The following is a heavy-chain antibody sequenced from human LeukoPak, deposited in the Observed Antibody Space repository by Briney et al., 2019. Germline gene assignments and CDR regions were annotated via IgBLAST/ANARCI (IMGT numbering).Heavy chain of an antibody. J-gene: IGHJ2*01. V-gene: IGHV4-38-2*02. CDR1: GYSISSGYY. CDR3: ARNPVVPATSMQFDCYFDL. CDR2: ISHGGSP. Sequence: SETLSLTCTVSGYSISSGYYWGWIRQPPGKGLEWIGSISHGGSPYYNPSLKSRVTISVHTSKNQFSLQLSSVTAADTAVYYCARNPVVPATSMQFDCYFDLWGRGTLVTVSS. D-gene: IGHD2-21*02.